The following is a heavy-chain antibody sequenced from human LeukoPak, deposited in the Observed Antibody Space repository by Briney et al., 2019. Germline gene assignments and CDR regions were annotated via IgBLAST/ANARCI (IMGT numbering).Heavy chain of an antibody. Sequence: GGSLRLSCTASGFXFSNYEINWVRQAPGKGLEWVSYISSSGYTIFYADSVKGRFTISRDNAKNSLYLQMNSLRAEDTAVYFCARVDSSAYYYWPDYWGQGTLVTVSS. D-gene: IGHD3-22*01. V-gene: IGHV3-48*03. J-gene: IGHJ4*02. CDR2: ISSSGYTI. CDR1: GFXFSNYE. CDR3: ARVDSSAYYYWPDY.